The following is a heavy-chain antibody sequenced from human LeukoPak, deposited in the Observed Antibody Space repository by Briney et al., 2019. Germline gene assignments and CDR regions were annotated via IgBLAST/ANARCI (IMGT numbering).Heavy chain of an antibody. CDR2: INHSGST. CDR3: ARGSSVGGHYYYYGMDV. CDR1: GGSFSGYY. Sequence: SETLSLTCAVYGGSFSGYYWSWIRRPPGKGLEWIGEINHSGSTNYNPSLKSRVTISVDTSKNQFSLKLSSVTAADTAAYYCARGSSVGGHYYYYGMDVWGQGTTVTVSS. J-gene: IGHJ6*02. D-gene: IGHD4-23*01. V-gene: IGHV4-34*01.